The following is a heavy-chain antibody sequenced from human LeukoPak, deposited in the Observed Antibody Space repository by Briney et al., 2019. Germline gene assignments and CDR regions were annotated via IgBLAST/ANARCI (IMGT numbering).Heavy chain of an antibody. V-gene: IGHV3-53*01. Sequence: GGSLRLSCAASGFTVSSNYISWVRQAPGKGLEWVSLIYTSGSTYYADSVKGRFTISRDNSKNTLYLQMNSLRAEDTAVYYCAKFDRIQLWLRGTFDIWGQGTMVTVSS. J-gene: IGHJ3*02. CDR2: IYTSGST. CDR1: GFTVSSNY. CDR3: AKFDRIQLWLRGTFDI. D-gene: IGHD5-18*01.